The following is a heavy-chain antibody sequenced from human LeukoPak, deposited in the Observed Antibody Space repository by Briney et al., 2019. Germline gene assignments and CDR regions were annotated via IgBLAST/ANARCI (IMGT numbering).Heavy chain of an antibody. V-gene: IGHV4-39*01. CDR2: IYDSGST. D-gene: IGHD6-19*01. Sequence: PSETLSLTCTVSGGSIRSSYYYWGWIRQPPGKGLEWTGSIYDSGSTYYNPSLKSRVTISVDTSKNQFSLKLNSVTAADTAVYYCARGPGYSSGNRDFDYWGQGTLVTVSS. J-gene: IGHJ4*02. CDR1: GGSIRSSYYY. CDR3: ARGPGYSSGNRDFDY.